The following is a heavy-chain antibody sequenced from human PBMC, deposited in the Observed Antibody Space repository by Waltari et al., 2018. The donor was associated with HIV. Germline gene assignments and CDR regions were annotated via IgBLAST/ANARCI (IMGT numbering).Heavy chain of an antibody. CDR2: ISSSSTTI. J-gene: IGHJ4*02. V-gene: IGHV3-48*01. Sequence: EVQLVESGGGLVQPGGSLSLPCPASCFIFRTYSMNWVRQAPGKGLEWVSHISSSSTTIYYADSVKGRFTISRDNAKNSLYLQMNSLRAEDTAVYYCARDYCSSTSCTVDYWGQGTLVTVSS. CDR1: CFIFRTYS. CDR3: ARDYCSSTSCTVDY. D-gene: IGHD2-2*01.